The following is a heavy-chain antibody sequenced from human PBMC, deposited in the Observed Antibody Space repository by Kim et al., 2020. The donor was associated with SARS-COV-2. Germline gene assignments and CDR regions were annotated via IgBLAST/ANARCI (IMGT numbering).Heavy chain of an antibody. CDR3: AKDIRVYSSSWPGAFDI. CDR2: ISWNSGSI. J-gene: IGHJ3*02. Sequence: GGSLRLSCAASGFTFDDYAMHWVRQAPGKGLEWVSGISWNSGSIGYADSVKGRFTISRDNAKNSLYLQMNSLRAEDTALYYCAKDIRVYSSSWPGAFDIWGQGTMVTVSS. V-gene: IGHV3-9*01. D-gene: IGHD6-13*01. CDR1: GFTFDDYA.